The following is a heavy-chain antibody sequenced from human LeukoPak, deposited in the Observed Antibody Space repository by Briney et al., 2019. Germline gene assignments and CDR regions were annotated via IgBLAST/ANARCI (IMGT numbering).Heavy chain of an antibody. D-gene: IGHD2-15*01. CDR1: EYTFTAYY. CDR2: IDPNSGGI. Sequence: ASVKVSCKASEYTFTAYYVHRVRQAPGQGLEWMGRIDPNSGGINYAQKFQDRVTMTRDTSISTVYMELSNLRSDDTAIYYCARDCSSSSCLDYWGQGTLVTVSS. CDR3: ARDCSSSSCLDY. V-gene: IGHV1-2*06. J-gene: IGHJ4*02.